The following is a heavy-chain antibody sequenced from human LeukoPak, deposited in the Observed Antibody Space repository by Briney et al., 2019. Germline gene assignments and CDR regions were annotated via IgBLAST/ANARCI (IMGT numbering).Heavy chain of an antibody. Sequence: SETLSLTCTVSGYSISSGYYWGWIRQPPGKGLEWIGSIYHSGSTYYNPSLKSRVTISVDTSKNQFSLKLSSVTAADTAVYYCARGGGSYGWFDLWGQGILVTVSS. V-gene: IGHV4-38-2*02. CDR2: IYHSGST. J-gene: IGHJ5*02. CDR1: GYSISSGYY. CDR3: ARGGGSYGWFDL. D-gene: IGHD1-26*01.